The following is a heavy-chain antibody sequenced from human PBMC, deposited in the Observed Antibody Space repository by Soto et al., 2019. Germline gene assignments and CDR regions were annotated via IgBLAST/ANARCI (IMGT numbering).Heavy chain of an antibody. CDR2: IYPGDSDT. D-gene: IGHD3-9*01. V-gene: IGHV5-51*01. Sequence: PGESLKISCKGSGYSFTSYWTGWVRQMPGKGLEWMGIIYPGDSDTRYSPSFQGQVTISADKSISTAYLQWSSLKASDTAMYYCARPVRTISPPSYYYYGMDVWSQGTTVTVSS. CDR3: ARPVRTISPPSYYYYGMDV. CDR1: GYSFTSYW. J-gene: IGHJ6*02.